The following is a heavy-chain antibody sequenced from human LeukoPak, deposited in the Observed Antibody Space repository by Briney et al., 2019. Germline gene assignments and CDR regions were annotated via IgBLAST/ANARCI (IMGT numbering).Heavy chain of an antibody. D-gene: IGHD6-13*01. J-gene: IGHJ4*02. CDR2: ISGSGGST. Sequence: GGSLRLSCAASGFTFSSYAMSWVRQAPGKGLEWVSAISGSGGSTYYADSVKGRFTISRDNSKNTLYLQMNSLRAEDTAVYYCAKHRRYSSSWSYDDWGQGTLVTVSS. V-gene: IGHV3-23*01. CDR1: GFTFSSYA. CDR3: AKHRRYSSSWSYDD.